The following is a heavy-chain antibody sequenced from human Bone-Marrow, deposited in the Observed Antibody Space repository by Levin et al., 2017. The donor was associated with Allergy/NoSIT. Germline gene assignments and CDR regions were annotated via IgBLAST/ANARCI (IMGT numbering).Heavy chain of an antibody. CDR2: IKQDGSEK. J-gene: IGHJ5*02. Sequence: GESLKISCAASGFTFSSYWMSWVRQAPGKGLEWVANIKQDGSEKYYVDSVKGRFTISRDNAKNSLYLQMNSLRAEDTAVYYCARLTVAPKDIVVVVAATHYWFDPWGQGTLVTVSS. V-gene: IGHV3-7*03. CDR1: GFTFSSYW. D-gene: IGHD2-15*01. CDR3: ARLTVAPKDIVVVVAATHYWFDP.